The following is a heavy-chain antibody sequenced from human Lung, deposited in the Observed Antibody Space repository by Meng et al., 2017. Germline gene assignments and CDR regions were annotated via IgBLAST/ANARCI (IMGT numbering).Heavy chain of an antibody. D-gene: IGHD3-10*01. Sequence: LHESGQRLATPLCPLSSPCAVAGCPISSGTWLSWVRQPPGKGLGWIGEIYHSGSTNYNPSLKSRVTISVDKSKNQFSLKLSSVTAADTAVYYCARGSITMVRGVSVFDPWGQGTLVTVSS. CDR1: GCPISSGTW. CDR3: ARGSITMVRGVSVFDP. V-gene: IGHV4-4*02. CDR2: IYHSGST. J-gene: IGHJ5*02.